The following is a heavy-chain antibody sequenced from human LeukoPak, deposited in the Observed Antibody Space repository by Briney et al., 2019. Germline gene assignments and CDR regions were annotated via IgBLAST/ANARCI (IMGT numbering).Heavy chain of an antibody. D-gene: IGHD6-19*01. CDR1: GFTFSSYW. CDR2: ISSSSSYI. Sequence: GGSLRLSCAASGFTFSSYWMNWVRQAPGKGLEWVSSISSSSSYIYYADSVKGRFTISRDNAKNSLYLQMNSLRAEDTAVYYCVKDAMAVAIFDYWGQGTLVTVSS. CDR3: VKDAMAVAIFDY. V-gene: IGHV3-21*04. J-gene: IGHJ4*02.